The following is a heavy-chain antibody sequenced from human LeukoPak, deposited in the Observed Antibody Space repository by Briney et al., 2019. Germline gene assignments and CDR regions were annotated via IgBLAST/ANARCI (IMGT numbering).Heavy chain of an antibody. D-gene: IGHD2-15*01. CDR2: ISGSGGST. V-gene: IGHV3-23*01. CDR1: GFTFSSYV. J-gene: IGHJ5*02. CDR3: TKHMKDIVVVVATNWFDP. Sequence: GGSLRLSCATSGFTFSSYVMSWVRQAPGKGLEWVSGISGSGGSTYYADSVKGRFTISRDNSKNTLYLQMNSLRAEDTAVYYCTKHMKDIVVVVATNWFDPWGQGTLVTVSS.